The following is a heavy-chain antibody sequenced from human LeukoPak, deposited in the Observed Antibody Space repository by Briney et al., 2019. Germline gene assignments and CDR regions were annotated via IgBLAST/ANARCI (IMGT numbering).Heavy chain of an antibody. CDR1: GYTFTGYY. CDR2: INLNSGGT. Sequence: ASVKVSCKASGYTFTGYYMHWVRQAPGQGLEWMGWINLNSGGTNYAQKFQGRVTMTRDTSISTAYMELSRLRSDDTAVYYCAREMTYGDYGYWGQGTLVTVSS. CDR3: AREMTYGDYGY. J-gene: IGHJ4*02. V-gene: IGHV1-2*02. D-gene: IGHD4-17*01.